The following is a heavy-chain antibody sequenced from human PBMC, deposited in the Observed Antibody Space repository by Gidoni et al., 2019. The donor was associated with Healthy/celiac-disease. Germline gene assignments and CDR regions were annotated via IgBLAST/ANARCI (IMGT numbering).Heavy chain of an antibody. Sequence: EVQLVESGGGLVKPGGSLRLPCAASGFTFSSYRINWVRQAPGKGLGGVSSISSSSSYIYYADSVKGRFTISRDNAKNSLYLQMNSLRAEDTAVYYCARLGQGSGYPLGYYGMDVWGQGTTVTVSS. D-gene: IGHD3-3*01. CDR2: ISSSSSYI. J-gene: IGHJ6*02. CDR1: GFTFSSYR. V-gene: IGHV3-21*01. CDR3: ARLGQGSGYPLGYYGMDV.